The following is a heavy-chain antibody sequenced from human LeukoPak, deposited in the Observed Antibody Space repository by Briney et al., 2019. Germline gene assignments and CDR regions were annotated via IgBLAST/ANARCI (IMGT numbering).Heavy chain of an antibody. CDR2: IVVGSGNT. J-gene: IGHJ3*02. CDR1: GFTFTSSA. Sequence: SVKVSCKASGFTFTSSAMQWVRQARGQRLEWIGWIVVGSGNTNYAQKFQERVAITRDMSTSTAYMELSSLRSEDTAVYYCARVKTITIFGVVTDAFDIWGQGTMVTVSS. CDR3: ARVKTITIFGVVTDAFDI. D-gene: IGHD3-3*01. V-gene: IGHV1-58*02.